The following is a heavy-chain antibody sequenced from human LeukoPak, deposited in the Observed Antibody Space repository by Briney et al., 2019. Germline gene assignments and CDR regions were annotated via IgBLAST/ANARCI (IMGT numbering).Heavy chain of an antibody. CDR2: IYYSGST. Sequence: TPSETLSLTCTVSGGSISSSSFYWGWIRQPPGKGLEWIGYIYYSGSTSYNPSLESRVTISVDTSKKQFSLELTSVTAADTAVYHCARGGNWFDPWGQGTLVIVSS. CDR1: GGSISSSSFY. J-gene: IGHJ5*02. D-gene: IGHD5-12*01. V-gene: IGHV4-39*07. CDR3: ARGGNWFDP.